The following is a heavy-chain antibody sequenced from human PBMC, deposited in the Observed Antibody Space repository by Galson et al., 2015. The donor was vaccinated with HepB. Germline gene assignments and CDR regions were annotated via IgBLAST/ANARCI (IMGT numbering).Heavy chain of an antibody. CDR3: ARGEDGYGSGSYYNYFDY. CDR2: IKQDGSEK. Sequence: SLRLSCAASGFTFSSYWMSWVRQAPGKGLEWVANIKQDGSEKYYVDSVKGRFTISRDNAKNSLYLQMNSLRAEDTAVYYCARGEDGYGSGSYYNYFDYWGQGTLVTVSS. D-gene: IGHD3-10*01. CDR1: GFTFSSYW. V-gene: IGHV3-7*03. J-gene: IGHJ4*02.